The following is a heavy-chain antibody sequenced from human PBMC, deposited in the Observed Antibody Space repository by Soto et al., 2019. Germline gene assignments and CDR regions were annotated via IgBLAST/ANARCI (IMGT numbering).Heavy chain of an antibody. D-gene: IGHD5-18*01. Sequence: NPGGSLRLSCAASGFTFSSYSMNWVRQAPGKGLEWVSSISSSSSYIYYADSVKGRFTISRDNAKNSLYLQMNSLRAEDTAVYYCARDRIQLGGPRYGMDVWGQGTTVTVSS. CDR1: GFTFSSYS. CDR3: ARDRIQLGGPRYGMDV. CDR2: ISSSSSYI. J-gene: IGHJ6*02. V-gene: IGHV3-21*01.